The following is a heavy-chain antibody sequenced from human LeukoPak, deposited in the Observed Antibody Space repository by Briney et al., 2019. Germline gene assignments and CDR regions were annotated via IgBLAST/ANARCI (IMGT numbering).Heavy chain of an antibody. CDR2: ISYDRSNK. CDR3: AKDNVPYYYGSGVDY. Sequence: PGGSLRLSCAASGFTFSSYAIRWVRQAPGQGLEWVAGISYDRSNKYYADSVKGRFTISRDNSKNTLYLQMNSLRAEDTAVYYCAKDNVPYYYGSGVDYWGQGTLVTVSS. D-gene: IGHD3-10*01. CDR1: GFTFSSYA. J-gene: IGHJ4*02. V-gene: IGHV3-30*04.